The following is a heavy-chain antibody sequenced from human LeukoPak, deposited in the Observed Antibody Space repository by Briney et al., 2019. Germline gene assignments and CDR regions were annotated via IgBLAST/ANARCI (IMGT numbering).Heavy chain of an antibody. CDR1: GFTFSSYA. J-gene: IGHJ6*02. CDR3: AKTREQYYYYGMDV. D-gene: IGHD1/OR15-1a*01. CDR2: ISGSGGST. V-gene: IGHV3-23*01. Sequence: GGSLRLSCAASGFTFSSYAMSWVRQAPGKGLEWVSAISGSGGSTYYADSVKGRFTISRDNSKNTLYLQMNGLRAEDTAVYYCAKTREQYYYYGMDVWGQGTTVTVSS.